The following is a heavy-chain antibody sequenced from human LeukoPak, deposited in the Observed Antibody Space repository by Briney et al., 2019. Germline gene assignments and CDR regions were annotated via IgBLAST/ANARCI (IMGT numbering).Heavy chain of an antibody. CDR3: ARGDIVVVPAASHAFDI. D-gene: IGHD2-2*01. J-gene: IGHJ3*02. CDR1: GYTFTGYY. Sequence: ASVKVSCKASGYTFTGYYMHWVRQAPGQGLEWMGWINPNSGGTNYAQKFQGRVTMTRDTSISTAYMELSRLRSDDTAVYYCARGDIVVVPAASHAFDIWGQGTMVTVSS. V-gene: IGHV1-2*02. CDR2: INPNSGGT.